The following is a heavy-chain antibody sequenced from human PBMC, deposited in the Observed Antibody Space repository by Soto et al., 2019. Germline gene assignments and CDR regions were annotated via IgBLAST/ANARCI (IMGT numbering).Heavy chain of an antibody. Sequence: QITLKESGPTLVKPTQTLTLTCTFSGFSLSTSGVGVGWIRQPPGKALEWLALIYWDDDKRYSPSLKSRLTITKDTSKNQVVLTMTNMDPVDTATYCCAHRRGEEQWQEFDYWGQGTLVTVSS. J-gene: IGHJ4*02. D-gene: IGHD6-19*01. CDR3: AHRRGEEQWQEFDY. V-gene: IGHV2-5*02. CDR1: GFSLSTSGVG. CDR2: IYWDDDK.